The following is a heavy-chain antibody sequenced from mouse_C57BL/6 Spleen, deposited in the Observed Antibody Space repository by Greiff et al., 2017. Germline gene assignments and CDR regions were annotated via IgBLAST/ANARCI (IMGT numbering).Heavy chain of an antibody. CDR2: IDPNSGGT. CDR1: GYTFTSYW. Sequence: VQLQQPGAELVKPGASVKLSCKASGYTFTSYWMHWVKQRPGRGLERIGRIDPNSGGTKYNEKFKSKATLTVDKPSSTAYMQLSSLTSEDSAVYYCARSERDYAMDYWGQGTSVTVSS. CDR3: ARSERDYAMDY. J-gene: IGHJ4*01. V-gene: IGHV1-72*01.